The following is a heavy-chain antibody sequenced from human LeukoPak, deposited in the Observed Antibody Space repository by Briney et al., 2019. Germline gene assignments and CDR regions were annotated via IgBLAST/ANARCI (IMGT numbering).Heavy chain of an antibody. CDR1: GYSISSGYY. J-gene: IGHJ1*01. D-gene: IGHD6-13*01. V-gene: IGHV4-38-2*02. CDR2: IYHSGST. Sequence: PSETLSLTCTVSGYSISSGYYWGWIRQPPRKGLEWIGSIYHSGSTYYNPSLKSRVTISVDTSKNQFSLKLSSVTAADTAVYYCARYSSSNTSEYFQHWARAPWSPSPQ. CDR3: ARYSSSNTSEYFQH.